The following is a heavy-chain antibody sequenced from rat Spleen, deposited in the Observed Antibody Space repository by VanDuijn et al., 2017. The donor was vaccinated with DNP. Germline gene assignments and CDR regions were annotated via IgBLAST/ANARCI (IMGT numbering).Heavy chain of an antibody. V-gene: IGHV3-1*01. J-gene: IGHJ2*01. Sequence: EVQLQESGPGLVRPSQSFSLTCSVTGYSIPSNYWAWSRMFPRNGMELIGHITYSGTTTYNPSLKSRISITRDTSKNHFFLHLNSVTTEDTATYYCARWTRYFDYWGQGVMVTVSS. CDR3: ARWTRYFDY. D-gene: IGHD1-7*01. CDR1: GYSIPSNY. CDR2: ITYSGTT.